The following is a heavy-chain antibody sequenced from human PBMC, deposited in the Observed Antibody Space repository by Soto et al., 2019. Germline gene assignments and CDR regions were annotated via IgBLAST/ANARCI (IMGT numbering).Heavy chain of an antibody. J-gene: IGHJ4*02. V-gene: IGHV3-74*01. D-gene: IGHD4-17*01. CDR1: GFTFSGYW. Sequence: GGSLRLSCAASGFTFSGYWMHWVGQGPGKGLVWVSRISSDGSSTDYADSVKGRFTISRDNAKNTLYLQMDSLRAEDTAVYYCARDHDYGDYFDDWGQGTLVTVAS. CDR3: ARDHDYGDYFDD. CDR2: ISSDGSST.